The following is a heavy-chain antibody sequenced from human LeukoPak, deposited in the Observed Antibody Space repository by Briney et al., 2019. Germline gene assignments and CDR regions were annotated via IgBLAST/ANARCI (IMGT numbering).Heavy chain of an antibody. CDR2: IYSSGTT. D-gene: IGHD3-3*01. CDR3: ARQKGDFWSAYFDD. Sequence: PSETLSLTCTVSGGSISSGGYYWNWIRQPAGKGLEWIGRIYSSGTTKYNPSLESRVTISIDTSKNQFSLELNSVTAADTAVYYCARQKGDFWSAYFDDWGQGTLVTVSS. CDR1: GGSISSGGYY. V-gene: IGHV4-61*02. J-gene: IGHJ5*02.